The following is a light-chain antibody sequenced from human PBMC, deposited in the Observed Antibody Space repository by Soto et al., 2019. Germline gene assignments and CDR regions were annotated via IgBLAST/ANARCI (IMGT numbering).Light chain of an antibody. CDR3: SLYTSSSTYV. J-gene: IGLJ1*01. V-gene: IGLV2-18*01. CDR2: EVS. CDR1: SSDVGSYNR. Sequence: QSALPQPPSVSGSPGQSVTISCIGTSSDVGSYNRVSWYQQPPGTAPKLMIYEVSNRPSGVPDRFSGSKSGNTASLTISGLQAEDEADYYCSLYTSSSTYVFGTGTKV.